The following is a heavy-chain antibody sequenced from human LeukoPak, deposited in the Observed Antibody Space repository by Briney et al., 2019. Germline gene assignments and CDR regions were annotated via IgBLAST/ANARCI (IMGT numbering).Heavy chain of an antibody. J-gene: IGHJ5*02. V-gene: IGHV1-24*01. CDR3: ATASGGRGQLRFLSNWFDP. CDR1: GYTPAELS. D-gene: IGHD3-3*01. CDR2: FDPEDGET. Sequence: ASVKVSCKVSGYTPAELSMHWVRQAPGKGLEWMGGFDPEDGETIYAQKFQGRVTMTEDTSTDTAYMELSSLRSEDTAVYYCATASGGRGQLRFLSNWFDPWGQGTLVTVSS.